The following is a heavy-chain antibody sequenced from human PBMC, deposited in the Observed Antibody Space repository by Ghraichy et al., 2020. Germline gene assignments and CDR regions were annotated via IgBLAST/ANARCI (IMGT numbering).Heavy chain of an antibody. J-gene: IGHJ4*02. V-gene: IGHV4-39*07. D-gene: IGHD6-13*01. CDR2: IYHNGIT. CDR3: ARALRTIAPAGTLDF. Sequence: SETLSLTCTVSGDSIITSSYFWGWIRQTPGKGLEWIGSIYHNGITYYNPSLKSRVALSVQTSTSQFSLQLSSVTAADTAVYYCARALRTIAPAGTLDFWGPGILVTVSS. CDR1: GDSIITSSYF.